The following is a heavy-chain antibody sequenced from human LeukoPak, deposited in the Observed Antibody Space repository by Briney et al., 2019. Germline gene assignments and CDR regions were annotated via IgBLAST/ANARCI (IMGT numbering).Heavy chain of an antibody. Sequence: SETLSLTCAVYGGSFSGYSWTWIRQPPGEGLEWIGEMSHSGYPNYNPSLKSRVAISVDTSKNQFSLNLTSVTAADTAVYYCARVDAVTTTETRWGQGTLVTVSS. CDR3: ARVDAVTTTETR. D-gene: IGHD4-11*01. CDR2: MSHSGYP. J-gene: IGHJ4*02. CDR1: GGSFSGYS. V-gene: IGHV4-34*01.